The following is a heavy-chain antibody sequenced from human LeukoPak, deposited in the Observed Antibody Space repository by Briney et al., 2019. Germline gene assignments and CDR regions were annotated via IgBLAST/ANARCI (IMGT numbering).Heavy chain of an antibody. D-gene: IGHD2-21*02. Sequence: SVKVSCKASGGTFSSYAISWVRQAPGQGLEWMGGIIPIFGTANYAQKSQGRVTITADESTSTAYMELSSLRSEDTAVYYCARDPCGGDCYHAFDIWGQGTMVTVSS. CDR2: IIPIFGTA. CDR3: ARDPCGGDCYHAFDI. V-gene: IGHV1-69*13. J-gene: IGHJ3*02. CDR1: GGTFSSYA.